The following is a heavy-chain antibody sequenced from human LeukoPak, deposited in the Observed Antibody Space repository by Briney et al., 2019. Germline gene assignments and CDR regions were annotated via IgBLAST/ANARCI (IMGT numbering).Heavy chain of an antibody. CDR1: GYTFTSYD. V-gene: IGHV1-8*01. CDR2: MNPNSGNT. J-gene: IGHJ4*02. Sequence: ASVKVSCKASGYTFTSYDINWVRQATGQGLEWMGWMNPNSGNTGYAQKFQGRVTMTRNTSISTAYTELSSLRSEDTAVYYCARGPAWDIVVVVAATPSFDYWGQGTLVTVSS. D-gene: IGHD2-15*01. CDR3: ARGPAWDIVVVVAATPSFDY.